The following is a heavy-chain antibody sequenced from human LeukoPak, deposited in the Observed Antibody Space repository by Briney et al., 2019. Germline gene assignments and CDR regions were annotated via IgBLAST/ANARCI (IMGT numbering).Heavy chain of an antibody. D-gene: IGHD4-17*01. Sequence: GGSLRLSCAASGFTFSSYGMHGARQAPGKGLEWVAVIPYDGSNNYYSDSVKGRFTISRDNSKNTLYLQMNSLRPEDTAVYYCARSEGTTVTMFDYWGQGTLVTVSS. CDR2: IPYDGSNN. CDR3: ARSEGTTVTMFDY. V-gene: IGHV3-30*03. J-gene: IGHJ4*02. CDR1: GFTFSSYG.